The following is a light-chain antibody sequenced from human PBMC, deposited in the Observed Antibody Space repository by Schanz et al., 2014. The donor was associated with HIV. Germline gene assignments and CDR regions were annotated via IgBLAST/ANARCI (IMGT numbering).Light chain of an antibody. Sequence: EIVLTQSPGTLSLSPGERATLSCRASQSSSTYLAWYQHKPGQAPRLLIYGASTRATGIPARFSGSGSGTEFTLTISRLEPEDFAVYYCQQFSGSPFTVGPGTKVDIK. V-gene: IGKV3-20*01. CDR1: QSSSTY. CDR2: GAS. CDR3: QQFSGSPFT. J-gene: IGKJ3*01.